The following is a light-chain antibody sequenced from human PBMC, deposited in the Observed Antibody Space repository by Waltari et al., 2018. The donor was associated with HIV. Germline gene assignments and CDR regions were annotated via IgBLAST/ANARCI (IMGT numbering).Light chain of an antibody. J-gene: IGLJ3*02. CDR2: DNT. CDR1: SSNIWRNY. Sequence: VSAAPGQKVTISCSGSSSNIWRNYVSWYQQPPGAAPKLLIYDNTERPSGIPDRFSGSKSGTSATLGITGLQTGDEADYYCGTWDSSLGGWVFGGGTKLAVL. V-gene: IGLV1-51*01. CDR3: GTWDSSLGGWV.